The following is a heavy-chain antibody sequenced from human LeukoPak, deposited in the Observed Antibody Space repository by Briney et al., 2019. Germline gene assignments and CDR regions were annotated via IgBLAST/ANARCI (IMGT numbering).Heavy chain of an antibody. J-gene: IGHJ4*02. CDR2: INHSGST. V-gene: IGHV4-34*01. Sequence: SETLSLTCAVYGGSFSGYYWSWIRQPPGKGLEWIGEINHSGSTNYNPSLKSRVTISVDTSKNQFSLKLSSVTAADTAVYYCARKPCRRGFFDYWGQGTLVTVSS. CDR1: GGSFSGYY. CDR3: ARKPCRRGFFDY. D-gene: IGHD2-15*01.